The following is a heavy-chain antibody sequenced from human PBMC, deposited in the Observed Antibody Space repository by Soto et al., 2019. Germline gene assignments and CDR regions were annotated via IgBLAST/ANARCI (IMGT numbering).Heavy chain of an antibody. J-gene: IGHJ4*02. CDR3: ARARGNDWYSDY. V-gene: IGHV3-21*01. CDR1: GFTFSEYS. D-gene: IGHD5-12*01. CDR2: ITHSGTYV. Sequence: PGGSLRLSCTASGFTFSEYSMSWVRQAPGKGLEWVSSITHSGTYVYYADSVKGRFTISRDSASNSLFLQMTSLRAEDTAAYHCARARGNDWYSDYWGQGTLVTVSS.